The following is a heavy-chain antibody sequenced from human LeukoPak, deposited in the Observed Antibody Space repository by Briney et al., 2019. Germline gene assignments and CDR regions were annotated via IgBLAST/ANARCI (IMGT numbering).Heavy chain of an antibody. CDR1: GFTFRSFG. D-gene: IGHD3-22*01. CDR2: ISGSGAGT. Sequence: PGGSLRLSCAASGFTFRSFGLSWVRHAPGKGLEWVSAISGSGAGTYYADSVKGRFTISRDNSKNTLYLQMTGLRAEDAAVYYCAKVLHYFDDNTSPGYWGRGTLVTISS. CDR3: AKVLHYFDDNTSPGY. J-gene: IGHJ4*02. V-gene: IGHV3-23*01.